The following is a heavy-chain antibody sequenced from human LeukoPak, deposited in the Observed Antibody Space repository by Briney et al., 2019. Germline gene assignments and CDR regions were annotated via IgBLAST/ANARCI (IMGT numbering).Heavy chain of an antibody. CDR2: IYYSGST. Sequence: SETLSLTCTVSGGSISSYYWSWVRQPPGKGLEWVGYIYYSGSTNYNPSLKSRVTISVDTSKNQFSLKLSSVTAADTAVYYCARGRRWLRDAFDIWGQGTMVTVSS. D-gene: IGHD5-24*01. CDR3: ARGRRWLRDAFDI. V-gene: IGHV4-59*01. CDR1: GGSISSYY. J-gene: IGHJ3*02.